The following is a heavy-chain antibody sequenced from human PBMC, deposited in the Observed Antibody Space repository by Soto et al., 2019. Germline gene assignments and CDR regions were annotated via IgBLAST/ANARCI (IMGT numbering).Heavy chain of an antibody. J-gene: IGHJ4*02. CDR1: GFTFSSYG. Sequence: GGSLRLSCAASGFTFSSYGMHWVRQAPGKGLEWVAVISYDGSNKYYADSVKGRFTISRDNSKNTLYLQMNSLRAEDTAVYYCAKDRPPVEYQVLSSPYYYWGQGTLVLVSS. CDR2: ISYDGSNK. V-gene: IGHV3-30*18. CDR3: AKDRPPVEYQVLSSPYYY. D-gene: IGHD2-2*01.